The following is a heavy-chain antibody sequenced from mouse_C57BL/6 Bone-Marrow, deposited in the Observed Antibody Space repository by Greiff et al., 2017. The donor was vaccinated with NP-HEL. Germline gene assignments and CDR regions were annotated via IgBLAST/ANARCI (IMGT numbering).Heavy chain of an antibody. CDR1: GFTFSSYG. Sequence: EVQVVESGGDLVKPGGSLKLSCAASGFTFSSYGMSWVRQTPDKRLEWVATISSGGSYTYYPDSVKGRFTISRDNAKNTLYLQMSSLKSEDTAMYYCARPLITTVVAKRDYYAMDYWGQGTSVTVSS. V-gene: IGHV5-6*01. D-gene: IGHD1-1*01. CDR2: ISSGGSYT. J-gene: IGHJ4*01. CDR3: ARPLITTVVAKRDYYAMDY.